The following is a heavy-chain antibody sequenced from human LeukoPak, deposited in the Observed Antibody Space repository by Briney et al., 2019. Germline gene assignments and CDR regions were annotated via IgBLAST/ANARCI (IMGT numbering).Heavy chain of an antibody. CDR3: ARPGGRESPLYYFDY. CDR1: GGSISSSSYY. V-gene: IGHV4-39*01. D-gene: IGHD2-8*02. CDR2: IYYSGST. J-gene: IGHJ4*02. Sequence: SETLSLTCTVSGGSISSSSYYWGWIRQPPGKGLEWIGSIYYSGSTYYNPSLKSRVTISVDTSKNQFSLKLSSVTAADTAVYYCARPGGRESPLYYFDYWGQGTLVTVSS.